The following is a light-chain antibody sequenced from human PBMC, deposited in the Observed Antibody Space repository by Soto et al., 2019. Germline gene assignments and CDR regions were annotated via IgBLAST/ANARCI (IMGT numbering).Light chain of an antibody. CDR3: QQANSFPWT. V-gene: IGKV1-12*01. CDR1: QGVGSW. Sequence: DIQMTQSPSSVSASVGDRVTITCRASQGVGSWLAWYQQKPGKAPKLLIYAASSLQSGVPSRFSGSGSGTDFTITISSLQPEDFATYYCQQANSFPWTVGQGPKVEIK. CDR2: AAS. J-gene: IGKJ1*01.